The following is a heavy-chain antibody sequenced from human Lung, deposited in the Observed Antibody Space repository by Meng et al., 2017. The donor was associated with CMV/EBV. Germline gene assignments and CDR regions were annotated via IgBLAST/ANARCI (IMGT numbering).Heavy chain of an antibody. J-gene: IGHJ6*02. CDR1: GGTFSSNS. Sequence: SVKVSCKSSGGTFSSNSISWVRQAPGQRLEWMGDIISIFNRANYAPRFQGRVTISAAKSLNTVYMELTSLTSEDTAVYYCARDGVSSRSDYGTYRYYGMDVWGQGXAVTVSS. D-gene: IGHD1-26*01. V-gene: IGHV1-69*06. CDR2: IISIFNRA. CDR3: ARDGVSSRSDYGTYRYYGMDV.